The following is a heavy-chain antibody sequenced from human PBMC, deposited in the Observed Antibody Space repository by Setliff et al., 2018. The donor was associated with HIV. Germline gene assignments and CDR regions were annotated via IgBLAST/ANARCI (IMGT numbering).Heavy chain of an antibody. CDR2: INHSANT. CDR3: ARGHDNKYYYFYYMDV. Sequence: SETLSLTCAVYGGSFSGNYWNWIRQPPGKGLEWIGEINHSANTNYSPSLKSRVTISVDTSKNQSSLKLSSVTAADTAVYYCARGHDNKYYYFYYMDVWGKGTTVTVSS. D-gene: IGHD3-9*01. J-gene: IGHJ6*03. V-gene: IGHV4-34*01. CDR1: GGSFSGNY.